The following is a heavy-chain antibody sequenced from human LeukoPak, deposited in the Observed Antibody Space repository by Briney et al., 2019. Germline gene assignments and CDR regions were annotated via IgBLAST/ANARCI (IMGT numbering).Heavy chain of an antibody. CDR2: ISAYNGNT. V-gene: IGHV1-18*01. J-gene: IGHJ4*02. CDR1: GYTFTSYG. Sequence: ASVKVSCKASGYTFTSYGISWVRQAPGQGLEWMGWISAYNGNTNYAQKLQGRVTMTTDTSTSTAYMELRSLRSDDTAVYYCAREARYDYVWGSYRYNDYWGQGTLVTVSS. CDR3: AREARYDYVWGSYRYNDY. D-gene: IGHD3-16*02.